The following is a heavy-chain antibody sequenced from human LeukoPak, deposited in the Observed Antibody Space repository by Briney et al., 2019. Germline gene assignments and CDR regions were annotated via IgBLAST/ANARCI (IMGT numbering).Heavy chain of an antibody. CDR2: INPSGGST. Sequence: AXVKVSCKASGYTFTSYYMHWVRQAPGQGLEWMGIINPSGGSTNYAQKFQGRVTMTRDTSTSTVYMELSSLRSEDTAVYYCARGGSGSYFGSGYDYWGQGTLVTVSS. CDR3: ARGGSGSYFGSGYDY. CDR1: GYTFTSYY. V-gene: IGHV1-46*03. J-gene: IGHJ4*02. D-gene: IGHD3-10*01.